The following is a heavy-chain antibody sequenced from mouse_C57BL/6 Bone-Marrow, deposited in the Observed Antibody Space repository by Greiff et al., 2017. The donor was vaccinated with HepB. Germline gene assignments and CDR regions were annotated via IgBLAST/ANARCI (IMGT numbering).Heavy chain of an antibody. CDR3: ARDTTVVAFYYFDY. CDR1: GFTFSSYA. V-gene: IGHV5-4*01. J-gene: IGHJ2*01. D-gene: IGHD1-1*01. CDR2: ISDGGSYT. Sequence: EVQGVESGGGLVKPGGSLKLSCAASGFTFSSYAMSWVRQTPEKRLEWVATISDGGSYTYYPDNVKGRFTISRDNAKNNLYLQMSQLKSEDTAMYYCARDTTVVAFYYFDYWGQGTTLTVSS.